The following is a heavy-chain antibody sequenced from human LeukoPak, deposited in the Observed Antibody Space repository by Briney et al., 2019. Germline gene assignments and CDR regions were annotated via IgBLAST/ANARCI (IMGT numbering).Heavy chain of an antibody. J-gene: IGHJ4*02. CDR1: GFTFSSYA. CDR2: ISYDGSNK. CDR3: ARDPVVAAIVGFDY. D-gene: IGHD2-15*01. V-gene: IGHV3-30-3*01. Sequence: GGSLRLSCAASGFTFSSYAMHWVRQAPGKGLEWVAVISYDGSNKYYADSVKGRFTISRDNSKNTLYLQMNSLRAEDTAVYYCARDPVVAAIVGFDYWGQGTLVTVSS.